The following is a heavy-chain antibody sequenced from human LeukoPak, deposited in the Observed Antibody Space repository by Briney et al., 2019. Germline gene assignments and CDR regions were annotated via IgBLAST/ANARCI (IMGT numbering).Heavy chain of an antibody. CDR2: IRYDGSNK. V-gene: IGHV3-30*02. D-gene: IGHD3-3*01. J-gene: IGHJ3*02. Sequence: SGGALRLSCATSGFTFSSYGMPRVRQAPGKGLERVAFIRYDGSNKYYADSVKGRFTISRDNSKNTLYLQMNSLRAEDTAVYYCANPYDFWSGFSAPHIWGQGTMVTVSS. CDR1: GFTFSSYG. CDR3: ANPYDFWSGFSAPHI.